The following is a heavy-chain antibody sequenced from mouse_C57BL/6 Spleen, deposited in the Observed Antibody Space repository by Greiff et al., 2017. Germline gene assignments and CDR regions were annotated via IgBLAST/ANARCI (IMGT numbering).Heavy chain of an antibody. J-gene: IGHJ1*03. V-gene: IGHV1-69*01. D-gene: IGHD2-3*01. CDR3: ARKGDGYPLDFDV. CDR2: IDPSDSYT. CDR1: GYTFTSYW. Sequence: QVQLQQPGAELVMPGASVKLSCKASGYTFTSYWMHWVKQRPGQGLAWIGEIDPSDSYTNYNQKFKGKSTLTVDKSSSTAYMQLSSLTSEDSAVYYCARKGDGYPLDFDVWGTGTTVTVSS.